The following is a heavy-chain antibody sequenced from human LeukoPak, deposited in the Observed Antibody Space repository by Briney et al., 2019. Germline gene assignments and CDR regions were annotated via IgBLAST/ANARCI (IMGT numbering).Heavy chain of an antibody. CDR3: ARDRVGATDYFDY. D-gene: IGHD1-26*01. V-gene: IGHV3-30*03. Sequence: GGSLRLSCGASGFTFSSCGMHWVRQAPGKGLEWVAVISYDGSNKYYADSVKGRFTISRDNSKNTLYLQMNSLRAEDTAVYYCARDRVGATDYFDYWGQGTLVTVSS. J-gene: IGHJ4*02. CDR2: ISYDGSNK. CDR1: GFTFSSCG.